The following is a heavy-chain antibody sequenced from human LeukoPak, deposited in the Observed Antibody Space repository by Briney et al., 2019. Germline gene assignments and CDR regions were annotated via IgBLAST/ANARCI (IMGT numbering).Heavy chain of an antibody. Sequence: SGGSLRLSCAASGFSFSDYGMDWVRQAPGKGLEWLSYISPSGSTIYYADSVRGRFTISRDNPKNSLYLQMSSLRDGDTAAYYCARDQVPFDYWGHGTLVTVSS. CDR3: ARDQVPFDY. V-gene: IGHV3-48*02. CDR2: ISPSGSTI. J-gene: IGHJ4*01. CDR1: GFSFSDYG.